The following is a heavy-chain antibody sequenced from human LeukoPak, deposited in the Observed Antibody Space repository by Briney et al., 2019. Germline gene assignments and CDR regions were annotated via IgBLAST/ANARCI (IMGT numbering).Heavy chain of an antibody. D-gene: IGHD3-22*01. CDR2: ISAYNGNT. CDR3: ARSGAYYDSSGYSLIDY. CDR1: GGTFSSYA. V-gene: IGHV1-18*01. Sequence: ASVKVSCKASGGTFSSYAISWVRQAPGQGLEWMGWISAYNGNTNYAQKLQGRVTMTTDTSTSTAYMELRSLRSDDTAVYYCARSGAYYDSSGYSLIDYWGQGTLVTVSS. J-gene: IGHJ4*02.